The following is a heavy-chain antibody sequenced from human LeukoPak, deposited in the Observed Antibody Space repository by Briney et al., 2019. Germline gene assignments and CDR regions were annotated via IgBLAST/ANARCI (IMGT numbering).Heavy chain of an antibody. CDR2: ISTSDNSM. Sequence: GGSLRLSCAASGFTFSSYTMNWVRQAPGKGLEWVSSISTSDNSMYHADSVKGRFTTSRDNARNSLYLQMNSLRDEDTAVYYCARRSGSGIDYWGQGTLVTVSS. J-gene: IGHJ4*02. V-gene: IGHV3-21*01. CDR1: GFTFSSYT. CDR3: ARRSGSGIDY. D-gene: IGHD3-10*01.